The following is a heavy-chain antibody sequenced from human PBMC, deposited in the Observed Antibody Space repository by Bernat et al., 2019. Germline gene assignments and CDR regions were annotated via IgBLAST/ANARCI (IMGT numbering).Heavy chain of an antibody. CDR1: GFTFSSYG. J-gene: IGHJ3*02. CDR3: AKDQGPPGELLLSDAFGI. V-gene: IGHV3-30*18. Sequence: QVQLVESGGGVVQPGRSLRLSCAASGFTFSSYGMHWVRQAPGKGLEWVAVISYDGSNKYYADSVKGRFTISRDNSKNTLYLQMNSLRAEDTAVYYCAKDQGPPGELLLSDAFGIWGQGTMVTVSS. CDR2: ISYDGSNK. D-gene: IGHD3-16*01.